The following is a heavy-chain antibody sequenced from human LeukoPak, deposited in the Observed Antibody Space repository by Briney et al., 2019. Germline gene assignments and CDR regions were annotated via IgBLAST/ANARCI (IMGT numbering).Heavy chain of an antibody. D-gene: IGHD6-13*01. CDR2: IYPGDSDT. CDR3: ARIGRREKITAAGDFDY. J-gene: IGHJ4*02. CDR1: GYSFTSYW. V-gene: IGHV5-51*01. Sequence: GESLKISCKGSGYSFTSYWIGWVRQMPGKGLEWMGIIYPGDSDTRYSPSFQGQVTISADKSISTAYLQWSSLKASDTAMYYCARIGRREKITAAGDFDYWGQGTLVTVSS.